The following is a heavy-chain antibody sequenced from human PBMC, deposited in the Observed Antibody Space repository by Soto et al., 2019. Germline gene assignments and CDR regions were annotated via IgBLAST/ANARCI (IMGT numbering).Heavy chain of an antibody. CDR3: AREGRPHWFES. CDR1: GFTFSSYW. J-gene: IGHJ5*01. CDR2: IKSKTDGGTT. D-gene: IGHD1-26*01. Sequence: PGGSLRLSCAASGFTFSSYWMQWVRQAPGKGLVWVGRIKSKTDGGTTDYAAPVKGRFTVSRDDAKTTLCLQMNSLKTEDTAVYFCAREGRPHWFESWGQGTLVTVS. V-gene: IGHV3-15*07.